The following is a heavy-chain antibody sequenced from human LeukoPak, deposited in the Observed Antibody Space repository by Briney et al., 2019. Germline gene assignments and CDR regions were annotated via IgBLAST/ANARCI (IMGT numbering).Heavy chain of an antibody. V-gene: IGHV4-61*01. CDR3: ARSVAVAGLHFKH. CDR2: LYHNGRT. J-gene: IGHJ1*01. CDR1: GGSVSSGSYY. Sequence: PETLSLTRTVSGGSVSSGSYYWSWIRQTPGEGLEWVGYLYHNGRTDYNTSLRSQVAISVDTSETQSSVKLISVTAADSAVYYCARSVAVAGLHFKHWGQGTLVTVSS. D-gene: IGHD6-19*01.